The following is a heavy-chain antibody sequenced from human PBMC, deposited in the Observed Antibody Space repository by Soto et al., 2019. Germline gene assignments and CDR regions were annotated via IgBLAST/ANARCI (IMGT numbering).Heavy chain of an antibody. CDR1: GFTFTSSA. CDR2: IVVGSGNT. Sequence: SVKVSCKASGFTFTSSAVQWVRQARGQRLEWIGWIVVGSGNTNYAQKFQERVTITRDMSTSTAYMELSSLRSEDTAVYYCAAGSNADYYYYGMDVWGQGTTVTVSS. J-gene: IGHJ6*02. CDR3: AAGSNADYYYYGMDV. V-gene: IGHV1-58*01.